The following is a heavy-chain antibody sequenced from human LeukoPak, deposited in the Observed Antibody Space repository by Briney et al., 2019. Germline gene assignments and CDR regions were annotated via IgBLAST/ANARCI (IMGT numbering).Heavy chain of an antibody. J-gene: IGHJ4*02. CDR3: AKTTIGYCSRTSCYYSPLDY. CDR2: ISYDGSNK. V-gene: IGHV3-30*18. CDR1: GFTFSSYG. D-gene: IGHD2-2*01. Sequence: PGRSLRLSCAASGFTFSSYGMHWVRQAPGKGLERVAVISYDGSNKYYADSVRGRFTISRDNSKNTLYLQMNSLRAEDTAVYYCAKTTIGYCSRTSCYYSPLDYWGQGTLVTVSS.